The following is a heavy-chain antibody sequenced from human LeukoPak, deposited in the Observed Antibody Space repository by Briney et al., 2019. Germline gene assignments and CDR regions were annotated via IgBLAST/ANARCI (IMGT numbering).Heavy chain of an antibody. CDR3: ARRIAARPRADAFDI. CDR2: INHSGST. D-gene: IGHD6-6*01. J-gene: IGHJ3*02. Sequence: SETLSLTCAVYGGSFSGYYWSWIRQPPGKGLEWIGEINHSGSTNYNPSLKSRVTISVDTSKNQFSLKLSSVTAADTTVYYCARRIAARPRADAFDIWGQGTMVTVSS. CDR1: GGSFSGYY. V-gene: IGHV4-34*01.